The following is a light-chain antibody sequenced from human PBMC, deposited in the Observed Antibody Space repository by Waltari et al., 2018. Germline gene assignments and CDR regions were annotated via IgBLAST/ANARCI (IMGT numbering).Light chain of an antibody. CDR1: KLGDNY. V-gene: IGLV3-1*01. J-gene: IGLJ1*01. CDR3: QAWDTFIFV. Sequence: SYDLTQPPSVSVSPGQTATITCFGDKLGDNYTSWYQQKPGQSPVLVIYEDNKRPPGIPERFSGSNSGNTATLTISGTQSMDEADYYCQAWDTFIFVFGLGTKVTVL. CDR2: EDN.